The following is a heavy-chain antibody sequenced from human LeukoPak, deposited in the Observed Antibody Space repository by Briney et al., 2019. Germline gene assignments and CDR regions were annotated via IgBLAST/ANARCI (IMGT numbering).Heavy chain of an antibody. D-gene: IGHD1-26*01. CDR2: IIPILGIA. CDR3: ATGELPDY. CDR1: GGTFSSYA. J-gene: IGHJ4*02. V-gene: IGHV1-69*04. Sequence: SVKVSCKDSGGTFSSYAISWVRQAPGQGLEWMGRIIPILGIANYAQKFQGRVTITADKSTSTAYMELSSLRSEDTAVYYCATGELPDYWGQGTLVTVSS.